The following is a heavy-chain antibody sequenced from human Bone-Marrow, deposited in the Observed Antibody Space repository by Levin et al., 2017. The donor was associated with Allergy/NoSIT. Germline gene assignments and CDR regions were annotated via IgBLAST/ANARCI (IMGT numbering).Heavy chain of an antibody. J-gene: IGHJ6*02. Sequence: GGSLRLSCAASGFTFSSYSMNWVRQAPGKGLEWVSSISSSSSYIYYADSVKGRFTISRDNAKNSLYLQMNSLRAEDTAVYYCARFPSLVYYYDPRDDMDVWGQGTTVTVSS. V-gene: IGHV3-21*01. CDR1: GFTFSSYS. CDR3: ARFPSLVYYYDPRDDMDV. CDR2: ISSSSSYI. D-gene: IGHD3-22*01.